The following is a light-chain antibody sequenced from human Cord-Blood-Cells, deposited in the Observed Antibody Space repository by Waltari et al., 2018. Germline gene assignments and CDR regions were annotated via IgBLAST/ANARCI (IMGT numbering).Light chain of an antibody. J-gene: IGKJ4*01. V-gene: IGKV3-11*01. CDR2: DAS. CDR3: RQRSNWLT. CDR1: QSVSIY. Sequence: EIVLTQPPATLSLSPGERATLSCRASQSVSIYLAWYQQRPGQAPRLLNDDASNSATGIPVRVSGSGSGTDFTLTSSRLEHEDVADYHWRQRSNWLTFGGGTKVEIK.